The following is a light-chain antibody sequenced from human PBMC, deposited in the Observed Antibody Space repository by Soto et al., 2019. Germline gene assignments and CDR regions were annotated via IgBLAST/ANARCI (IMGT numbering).Light chain of an antibody. V-gene: IGLV1-44*01. CDR2: SNV. CDR3: AAWDDTLNGPV. Sequence: QSALTQTPSVSGTPGQRITISCSGSSSNIGSNSVNWYQQLPGTTPKVLIYSNVQRPSGVPDRISGSKSGTSATLAISGLQSEDEADYYCAAWDDTLNGPVFGGGTKLTVL. J-gene: IGLJ3*02. CDR1: SSNIGSNS.